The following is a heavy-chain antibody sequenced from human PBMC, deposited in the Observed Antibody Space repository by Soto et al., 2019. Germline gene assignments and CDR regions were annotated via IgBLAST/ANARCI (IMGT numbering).Heavy chain of an antibody. CDR1: GFTFSSYS. V-gene: IGHV3-21*01. CDR3: ARDSYGEYDAFDI. D-gene: IGHD4-17*01. Sequence: GGSLRLSCAASGFTFSSYSMNWVRQAPGKGLEWVSSISSSSSYIYYADSVKGRFTISRDNAKNSLYLQMNSLRAEDTAVYYCARDSYGEYDAFDIWGQGTMVTVSS. J-gene: IGHJ3*02. CDR2: ISSSSSYI.